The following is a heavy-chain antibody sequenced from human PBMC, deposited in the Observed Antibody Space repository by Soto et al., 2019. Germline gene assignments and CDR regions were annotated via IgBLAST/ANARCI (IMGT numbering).Heavy chain of an antibody. Sequence: PGGSLRLSCAASGFTFSSYGMHWVRQAPGKGLEWVAVIWYDGSNKYYADSVKGRFTISRDNSKNTLYLQMNSLRAEDTAVYYCARDGRFGIFGRHGSLGIHYPGQATLVTGSS. D-gene: IGHD3-10*01. CDR1: GFTFSSYG. V-gene: IGHV3-33*01. J-gene: IGHJ4*02. CDR3: ARDGRFGIFGRHGSLGIHY. CDR2: IWYDGSNK.